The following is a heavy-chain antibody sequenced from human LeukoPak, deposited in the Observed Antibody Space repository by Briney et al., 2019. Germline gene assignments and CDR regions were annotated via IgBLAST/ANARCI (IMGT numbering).Heavy chain of an antibody. CDR1: GFTFSGHN. Sequence: GGSLRLSCAASGFTFSGHNMNWVRQAPGKGLEWISFVSISSGTIYYADSVKGRFTISRDNAKNTLYLQMNSLRAEDTAVYYCASSVAGTNWGQGTLVTVSS. J-gene: IGHJ4*02. V-gene: IGHV3-48*04. D-gene: IGHD6-19*01. CDR3: ASSVAGTN. CDR2: VSISSGTI.